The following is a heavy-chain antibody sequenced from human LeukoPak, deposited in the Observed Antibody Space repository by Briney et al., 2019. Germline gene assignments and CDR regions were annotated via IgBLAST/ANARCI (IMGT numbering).Heavy chain of an antibody. CDR2: IYYSGST. Sequence: SETLSLTCTVSGGSISSGDYYWSWIRQPPGKGLEWIGYIYYSGSTYYNPSLKSRVTISVDTSKNQFSLKLSSVTAADTAVYYCARGRSYDSSGYYLYYFDYWGQGTLVTVSS. J-gene: IGHJ4*02. CDR3: ARGRSYDSSGYYLYYFDY. CDR1: GGSISSGDYY. V-gene: IGHV4-30-4*01. D-gene: IGHD3-22*01.